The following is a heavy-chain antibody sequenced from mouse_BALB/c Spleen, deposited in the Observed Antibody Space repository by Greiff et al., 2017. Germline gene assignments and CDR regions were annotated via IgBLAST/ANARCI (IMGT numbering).Heavy chain of an antibody. CDR2: INPNNGGT. J-gene: IGHJ4*01. CDR1: GYTFTDYN. V-gene: IGHV1-18*01. D-gene: IGHD2-14*01. Sequence: VQLQQSGPELVKPGASVKIPCKASGYTFTDYNMDWVKQSHGKSLEWIGDINPNNGGTIYNQKFKGKATLTVDKSSSTAYMELRSLTSEDTAVYYCARGRYDRDYYAMDYWGQGTSVTVSS. CDR3: ARGRYDRDYYAMDY.